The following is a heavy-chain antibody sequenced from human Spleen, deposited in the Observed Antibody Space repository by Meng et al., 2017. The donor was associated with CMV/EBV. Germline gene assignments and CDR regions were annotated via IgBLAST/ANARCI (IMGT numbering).Heavy chain of an antibody. D-gene: IGHD6-19*01. Sequence: GGSLRLSCAASGFTFSSYAMTWVRQAPGKGLEWVSTISGSGGSTHYADSVKGRFTISRDNSKNTLYLQMNSLRAEDTALYYCAKGHGSGWFHFDHWGQGTLVTVSS. V-gene: IGHV3-23*01. CDR3: AKGHGSGWFHFDH. CDR2: ISGSGGST. CDR1: GFTFSSYA. J-gene: IGHJ4*02.